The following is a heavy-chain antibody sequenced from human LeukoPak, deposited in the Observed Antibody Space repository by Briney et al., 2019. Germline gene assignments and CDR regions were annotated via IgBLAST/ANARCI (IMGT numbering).Heavy chain of an antibody. D-gene: IGHD3-3*01. V-gene: IGHV3-23*01. CDR2: ISGSGGST. J-gene: IGHJ4*02. CDR3: AKGGQNYDFWRFDY. CDR1: GFTFSTYS. Sequence: PGGSLRLSCEASGFTFSTYSTNWVRQAPGKGLEWVSSISGSGGSTYYADSVKGRFSISRDNSKNTLDLQMTGLRAEDTALYYCAKGGQNYDFWRFDYWGQGTLVTVPS.